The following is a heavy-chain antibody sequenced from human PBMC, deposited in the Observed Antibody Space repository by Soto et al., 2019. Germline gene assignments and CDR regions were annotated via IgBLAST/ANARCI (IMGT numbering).Heavy chain of an antibody. J-gene: IGHJ4*02. V-gene: IGHV4-39*01. CDR2: VSYNVRT. D-gene: IGHD6-19*01. CDR3: ARQAVDEGYSSGWYFDS. CDR1: GGSISSRSYF. Sequence: QLQLQESGPGLVKPSETLFLTCTVSGGSISSRSYFWGWIRQPPGKGLEWIGSVSYNVRTYYNPFHKSRPTMAGDTSKDQFFLELSSVAAAGTAVYYCARQAVDEGYSSGWYFDSWGQGTLVTVSS.